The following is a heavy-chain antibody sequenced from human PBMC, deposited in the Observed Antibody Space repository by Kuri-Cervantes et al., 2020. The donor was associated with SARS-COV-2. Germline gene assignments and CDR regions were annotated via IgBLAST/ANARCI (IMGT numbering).Heavy chain of an antibody. CDR3: ARDLRMGKSLDY. J-gene: IGHJ4*02. V-gene: IGHV3-11*04. CDR2: ISTSGGSI. Sequence: GESLKISCVASGFTFSDYYFTWIRQAPGKGLEWVSCISTSGGSIFYADSVKGRFTISRDNAKNSVYLQMNSLRVEDTAVYYCARDLRMGKSLDYWGQGTLVTVSS. CDR1: GFTFSDYY. D-gene: IGHD7-27*01.